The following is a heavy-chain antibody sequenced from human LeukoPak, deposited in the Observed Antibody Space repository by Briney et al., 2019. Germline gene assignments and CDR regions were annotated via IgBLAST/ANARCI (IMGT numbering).Heavy chain of an antibody. Sequence: GGSLRLSCAASGFTFSSYAMTWVRQAPGKGLEWVSVIYSGGSTYYADSVKGRFTISRDNSKNTLYLQMNSLRAEDTAVYYCARAGVVPGNPYYYYGMDVWGQGTTVTVSS. CDR3: ARAGVVPGNPYYYYGMDV. CDR1: GFTFSSYA. CDR2: IYSGGST. D-gene: IGHD2-2*01. V-gene: IGHV3-66*01. J-gene: IGHJ6*02.